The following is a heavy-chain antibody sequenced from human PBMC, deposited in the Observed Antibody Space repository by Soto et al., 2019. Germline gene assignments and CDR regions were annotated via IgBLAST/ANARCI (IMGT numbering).Heavy chain of an antibody. CDR2: INPNSGGT. CDR1: GYTFTGYY. Sequence: SVKVSCKASGYTFTGYYMHWVRQAPGQGLEWMGWINPNSGGTNYAQKFQGWVTMTRDTSISTAYMELSRLRSDDTAAYYCASVGEAKSSGYYGYWGQGILITVSS. J-gene: IGHJ4*02. V-gene: IGHV1-2*04. D-gene: IGHD3-22*01. CDR3: ASVGEAKSSGYYGY.